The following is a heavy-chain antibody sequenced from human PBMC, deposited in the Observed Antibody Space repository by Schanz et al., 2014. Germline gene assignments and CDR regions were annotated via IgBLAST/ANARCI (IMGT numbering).Heavy chain of an antibody. J-gene: IGHJ4*02. Sequence: VHLLESGGGVVQPGGSLRLSCAASGFPFSSYALHWVRQAPGKGLEWVAVISYDGVNTYYADSVKGRFTISRDNARNSLYLQLNSLRVEDTAVFYCARDGAELYYFDDWGQGTLVTVSS. D-gene: IGHD1-1*01. CDR2: ISYDGVNT. CDR3: ARDGAELYYFDD. V-gene: IGHV3-30-3*01. CDR1: GFPFSSYA.